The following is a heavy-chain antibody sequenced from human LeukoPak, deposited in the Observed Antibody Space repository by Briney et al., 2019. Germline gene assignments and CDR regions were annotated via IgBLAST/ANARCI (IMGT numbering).Heavy chain of an antibody. V-gene: IGHV3-7*01. J-gene: IGHJ4*02. CDR2: IKQDGSEK. CDR1: GFTFSGYW. CDR3: ARDVGQGVGDY. D-gene: IGHD3-16*01. Sequence: GGSLRLSCAASGFTFSGYWMSWVRQAPGKGLEWVANIKQDGSEKYYVDSVKGRFTISRDNAKNSLYLQMNSLRAEDTAVYYCARDVGQGVGDYWGQGALVTVSS.